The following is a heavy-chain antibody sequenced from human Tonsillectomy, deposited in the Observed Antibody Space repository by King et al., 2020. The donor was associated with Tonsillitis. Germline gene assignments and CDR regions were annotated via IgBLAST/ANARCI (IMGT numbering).Heavy chain of an antibody. V-gene: IGHV1-46*01. Sequence: QLVQSGAEVKKPGASVKVSCKASGFTLSNHYIHWVRQAPGQGLEWMTIINPSGGTTNYGQRFQGRVTVTRDTSTRTVYMELSSLKSEDTAVYYCASGDFQRVWPNYRYCLDFWGQGPPVTVLS. D-gene: IGHD3-16*02. CDR1: GFTLSNHY. CDR3: ASGDFQRVWPNYRYCLDF. J-gene: IGHJ4*02. CDR2: INPSGGTT.